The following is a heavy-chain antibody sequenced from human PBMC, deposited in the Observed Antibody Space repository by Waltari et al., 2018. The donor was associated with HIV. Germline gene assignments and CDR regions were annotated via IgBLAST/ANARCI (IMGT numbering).Heavy chain of an antibody. CDR3: AHRRGGWVAFDI. J-gene: IGHJ3*02. CDR2: IYWDDDK. CDR1: GFSLSTSGAG. D-gene: IGHD3-16*01. Sequence: QITLKESGPTLVTPTQTLTLTCTFSGFSLSTSGAGVGWIRQPPGKALEWLALIYWDDDKRYSPSLKSRLTITKDTSKNQVVLTMTNMDPVDTATYYCAHRRGGWVAFDIWGQGTMVTVSS. V-gene: IGHV2-5*02.